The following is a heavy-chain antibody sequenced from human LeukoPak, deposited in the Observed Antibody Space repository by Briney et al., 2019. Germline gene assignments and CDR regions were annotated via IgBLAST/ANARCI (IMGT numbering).Heavy chain of an antibody. Sequence: GGSLRHSCAASGFTFSSYGKHWVRQAPGKGLAWLAVIGYDGSNKYYADSVKGRFTISRDNSKNTLYLQMYSLRAEDTAVYYCARDPGITMVRGVIISPGLDYWGQGTLVTVSS. CDR1: GFTFSSYG. CDR2: IGYDGSNK. J-gene: IGHJ4*02. CDR3: ARDPGITMVRGVIISPGLDY. V-gene: IGHV3-33*01. D-gene: IGHD3-10*01.